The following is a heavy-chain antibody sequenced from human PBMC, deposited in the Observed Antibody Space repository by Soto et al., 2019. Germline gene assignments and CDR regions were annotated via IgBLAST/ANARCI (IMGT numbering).Heavy chain of an antibody. CDR3: ASGTLFCAGDCYFEH. CDR2: IIPVLGTI. Sequence: QVQLVQSGPEVKKPGSSVNISCTAPKTTFSDYGLNWVRQAPGQGLEWMGGIIPVLGTINYAQKFQGRFTINAEKSSNTVYMAVSSLTSEDTAVYYCASGTLFCAGDCYFEHWGLGTVVTVSS. D-gene: IGHD2-21*02. J-gene: IGHJ4*02. CDR1: KTTFSDYG. V-gene: IGHV1-69*06.